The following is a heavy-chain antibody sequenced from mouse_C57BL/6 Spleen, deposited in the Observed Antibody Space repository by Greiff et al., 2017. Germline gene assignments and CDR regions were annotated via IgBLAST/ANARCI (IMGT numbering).Heavy chain of an antibody. V-gene: IGHV1-81*01. CDR3: ARERGLITTVVALYYFDY. D-gene: IGHD1-1*01. Sequence: VKLQQSGAELARPGASVKLSCKASGYTFTSYGISWVKQRTGQGLEWIGEIYPRSGNTYYNEKFKGKATLTADKSSSTAYMELRSLTSEDSAVYFCARERGLITTVVALYYFDYWGQGTTLTVSS. CDR1: GYTFTSYG. CDR2: IYPRSGNT. J-gene: IGHJ2*01.